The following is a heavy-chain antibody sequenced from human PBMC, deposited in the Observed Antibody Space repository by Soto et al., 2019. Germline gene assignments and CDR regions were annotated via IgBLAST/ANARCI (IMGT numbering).Heavy chain of an antibody. Sequence: ASVKVSCKASGYTFTSYYMHWVRQAPGQGLEWMGIINPSGGSTSYAQKFQGRVTMTRDTSTSTVYMELSSLRSEDTAVYYCARDWAPNYYGSGSYYPYNWFAPWGQGTLVTVSS. CDR1: GYTFTSYY. D-gene: IGHD3-10*01. J-gene: IGHJ5*02. CDR2: INPSGGST. CDR3: ARDWAPNYYGSGSYYPYNWFAP. V-gene: IGHV1-46*01.